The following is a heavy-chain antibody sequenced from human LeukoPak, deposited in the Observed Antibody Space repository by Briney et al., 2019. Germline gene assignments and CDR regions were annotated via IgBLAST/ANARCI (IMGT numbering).Heavy chain of an antibody. CDR3: ASSLGKGYSYGYFDY. Sequence: SVKVSCKASGGTFSSYAISWVRQAPGQGLEWMGRIIPIFGTANYAQKFQGRVTITTDESTSTAYMELSSLRSEDTAVYYCASSLGKGYSYGYFDYWGQGTLVTVSS. CDR2: IIPIFGTA. J-gene: IGHJ4*02. D-gene: IGHD5-18*01. V-gene: IGHV1-69*05. CDR1: GGTFSSYA.